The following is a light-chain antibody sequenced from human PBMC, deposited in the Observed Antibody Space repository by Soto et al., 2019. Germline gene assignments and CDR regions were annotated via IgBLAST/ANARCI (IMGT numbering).Light chain of an antibody. CDR1: QSVSSNY. V-gene: IGKV3-20*01. CDR2: GAS. Sequence: PGHRATLSCRASQSVSSNYLAWYQQRPGQAPRLLIYGASTRATGIPDRFSGSGSGTDFTLTISRLEPEDFAVYYCQQYGSLSWTFGQGTKVEIK. CDR3: QQYGSLSWT. J-gene: IGKJ1*01.